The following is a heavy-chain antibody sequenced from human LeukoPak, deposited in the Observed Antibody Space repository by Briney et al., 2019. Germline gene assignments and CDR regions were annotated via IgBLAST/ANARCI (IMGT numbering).Heavy chain of an antibody. CDR2: IYHSGST. J-gene: IGHJ4*02. CDR3: AREVPASSPPDY. V-gene: IGHV4-38-2*02. Sequence: PSETLSLTCTVSGYSISSGYYWGWIRQPPGKGLEWIGSIYHSGSTYYNPSLKSRVTISVDTSKNQFPLKLSSVTAADTAVYYCAREVPASSPPDYWGQGTLVTVSS. D-gene: IGHD2-2*01. CDR1: GYSISSGYY.